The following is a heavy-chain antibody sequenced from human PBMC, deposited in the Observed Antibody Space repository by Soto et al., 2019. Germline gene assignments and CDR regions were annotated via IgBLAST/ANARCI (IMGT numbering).Heavy chain of an antibody. J-gene: IGHJ4*01. CDR2: IGTGT. V-gene: IGHV3-23*05. D-gene: IGHD2-15*01. CDR1: GFTFSNSA. CDR3: ARDCCNCGRPLFDY. Sequence: PGGSLRLSCAASGFTFSNSAMRWVRQAPGKGLEWVSAIGTGTYYGDSVKGRFTISRDNSKNTLYLQMNSLRAEDTAVYYCARDCCNCGRPLFDYWGHGTLVTVSS.